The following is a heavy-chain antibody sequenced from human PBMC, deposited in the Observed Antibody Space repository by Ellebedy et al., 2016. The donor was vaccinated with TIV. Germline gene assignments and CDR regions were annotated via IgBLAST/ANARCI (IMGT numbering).Heavy chain of an antibody. Sequence: AASVKVPCKTSGGTFRNYSINWVRQAPGQGLEWMGGIFPIFASANYTQKLQGRVTMTEDTSTDTAYLELRSLRSEDTAVYYCAIVLRGAAFDYWGQGTLVTVSS. CDR3: AIVLRGAAFDY. J-gene: IGHJ4*02. CDR1: GGTFRNYS. CDR2: IFPIFASA. V-gene: IGHV1-69*06. D-gene: IGHD1-26*01.